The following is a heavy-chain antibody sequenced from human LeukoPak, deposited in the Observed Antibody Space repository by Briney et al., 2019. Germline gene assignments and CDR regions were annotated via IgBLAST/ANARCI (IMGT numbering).Heavy chain of an antibody. CDR3: ARGRDFWSRDFDY. CDR1: GGSFSGYY. CDR2: INHSGST. Sequence: SGTLSLTCAVYGGSFSGYYWSWIRQPPGKGLEWIGEINHSGSTNYNPSLKSRVTISVDTSKNQFSLKLSSVTAADTAVYYCARGRDFWSRDFDYWGQGTLVTVSS. V-gene: IGHV4-34*01. D-gene: IGHD3-3*01. J-gene: IGHJ4*02.